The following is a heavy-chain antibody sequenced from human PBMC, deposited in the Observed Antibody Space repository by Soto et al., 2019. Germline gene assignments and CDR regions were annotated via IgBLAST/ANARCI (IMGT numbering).Heavy chain of an antibody. CDR2: ISTDSIYK. CDR1: AFIFSSHT. D-gene: IGHD3-16*01. V-gene: IGHV3-21*01. CDR3: ASYWGGQPIRSY. Sequence: GGSLRLSCAVSAFIFSSHTMHWVRQAPGKRLAWVALISTDSIYKSYAVSVKGRFTTSRDNANNSLSLQMDSLRAEDTGVYFCASYWGGQPIRSYWGQGTKVTVAS. J-gene: IGHJ4*02.